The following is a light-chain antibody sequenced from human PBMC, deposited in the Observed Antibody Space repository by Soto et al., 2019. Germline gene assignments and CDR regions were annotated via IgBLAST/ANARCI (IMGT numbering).Light chain of an antibody. J-gene: IGKJ1*01. CDR2: DTS. V-gene: IGKV3-20*01. Sequence: ETVLTHSRGTLSLSPGERATVSCRASQSVGGSSLAWYQQRTGQAPRLLIYDTSKRPTGIPDRFSGGGSGTDFTLTISRLEPEDFAVYYCQQYQNSPRTFGQGTRWIS. CDR3: QQYQNSPRT. CDR1: QSVGGSS.